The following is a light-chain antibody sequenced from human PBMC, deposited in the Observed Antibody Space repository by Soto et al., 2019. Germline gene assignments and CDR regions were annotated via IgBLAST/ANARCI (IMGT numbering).Light chain of an antibody. CDR1: SSNIGSTT. J-gene: IGLJ7*01. CDR3: AAWDDSLNGPV. V-gene: IGLV1-44*01. Sequence: QSVLTQPPSASGTPGPRGTISCSGSSSNIGSTTVNWYQQLPGTAPKLLIYSNNQRPSGVPDRFSGSKSGTSASLAISGHQSEDGADYYCAAWDDSLNGPVFGGGTQLTVL. CDR2: SNN.